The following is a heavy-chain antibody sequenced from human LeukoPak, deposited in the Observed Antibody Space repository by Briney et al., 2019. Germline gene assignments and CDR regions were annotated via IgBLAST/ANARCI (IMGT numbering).Heavy chain of an antibody. J-gene: IGHJ5*02. CDR3: VKDAPLSFDSLPGYRPPHPAS. V-gene: IGHV3-23*01. CDR1: GFTFRDSA. D-gene: IGHD3-9*01. Sequence: GGSLRLSCEGSGFTFRDSALNWVRQAPGKGLEWISALSGSDDSTYYADSVKGRFSISRATSKNTLYLQMNSLRVDDPATYYCVKDAPLSFDSLPGYRPPHPASWGQGTLVTVSS. CDR2: LSGSDDST.